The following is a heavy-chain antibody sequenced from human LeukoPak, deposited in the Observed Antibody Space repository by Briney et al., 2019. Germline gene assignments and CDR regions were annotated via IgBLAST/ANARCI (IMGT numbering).Heavy chain of an antibody. CDR2: INPSGGST. J-gene: IGHJ4*02. CDR3: ARGIAVAVETWYYFDY. V-gene: IGHV1-46*01. Sequence: ASVKVSCKASGYTFTSYYMHWVRQAPGQGLEWMGIINPSGGSTSYAQKFQGRVTMTRDTTTSTVYMELSNLRSEDTAVYYCARGIAVAVETWYYFDYWGQGTLVTVSS. CDR1: GYTFTSYY. D-gene: IGHD6-19*01.